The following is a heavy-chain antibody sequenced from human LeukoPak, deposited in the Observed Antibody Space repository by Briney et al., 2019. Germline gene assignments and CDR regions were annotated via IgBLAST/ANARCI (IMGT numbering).Heavy chain of an antibody. D-gene: IGHD3-10*01. CDR1: GYTFSSYG. J-gene: IGHJ4*02. Sequence: GGSLRLSCATSGYTFSSYGMHWVRQAPGKGLEWVAFIRYDGSNKYYADSVKGRFTISRDNSKNTLYLQMNSLKTEDTAVYYCSTESDYYGFSGFHSWGQGTLVTVSS. CDR3: STESDYYGFSGFHS. V-gene: IGHV3-30*02. CDR2: IRYDGSNK.